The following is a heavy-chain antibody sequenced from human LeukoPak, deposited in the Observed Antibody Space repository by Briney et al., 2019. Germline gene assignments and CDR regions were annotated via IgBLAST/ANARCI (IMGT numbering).Heavy chain of an antibody. CDR2: MNPNSGNT. CDR3: ARNHYYDRGGYFDY. Sequence: ASVKVSCKASGYTFTSYDINWVRQATGQGLEWMGWMNPNSGNTGYAQKFQGRVTMTRNTSISTAYMELSSLRSEDTAVYYCARNHYYDRGGYFDYWGQGTLVTVSS. V-gene: IGHV1-8*01. CDR1: GYTFTSYD. J-gene: IGHJ4*02. D-gene: IGHD3-22*01.